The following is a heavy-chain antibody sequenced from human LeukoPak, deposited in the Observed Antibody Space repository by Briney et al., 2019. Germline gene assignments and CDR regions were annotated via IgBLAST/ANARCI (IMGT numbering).Heavy chain of an antibody. CDR1: GFTFSSYS. CDR3: ARDGYSSSWYPLDY. J-gene: IGHJ4*02. CDR2: ISSNSSTI. Sequence: GGSLRLSCAASGFTFSSYSMNWVRQAPGKGLEWVSYISSNSSTIYYADSVKGRFTISRENAKNSLYLQMNSLRAEDTAVYYCARDGYSSSWYPLDYWGQGTLVTVSS. V-gene: IGHV3-48*01. D-gene: IGHD6-13*01.